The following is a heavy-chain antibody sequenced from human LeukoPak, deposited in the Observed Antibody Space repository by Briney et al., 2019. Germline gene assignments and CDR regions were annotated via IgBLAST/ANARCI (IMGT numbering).Heavy chain of an antibody. CDR2: ISVYNGNT. CDR1: GCTFTSYG. CDR3: ARPGYCSGGSCYGGGGVFDY. J-gene: IGHJ4*02. Sequence: ASVKVSCTASGCTFTSYGISWGRQAPGQGLEWMGWISVYNGNTNYEQKLQGRVTMTTDTSTSTAYMELRSLRSDDTAVYYCARPGYCSGGSCYGGGGVFDYWGQGTLVTVSS. D-gene: IGHD2-15*01. V-gene: IGHV1-18*01.